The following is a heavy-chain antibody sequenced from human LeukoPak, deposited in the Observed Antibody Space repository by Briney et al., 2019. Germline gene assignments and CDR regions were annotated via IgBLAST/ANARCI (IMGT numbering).Heavy chain of an antibody. CDR2: INPDSGDT. CDR3: ARAEVGATDY. Sequence: ASVKVSCKASGYTFTGYYIHWVRQAPGQGLEWMGWINPDSGDTNYAQKFQGRVTMTRDTSISTVYMELSRLRSDDTAVYYCARAEVGATDYWGQGTLVTVSS. CDR1: GYTFTGYY. D-gene: IGHD1-26*01. J-gene: IGHJ4*02. V-gene: IGHV1-2*02.